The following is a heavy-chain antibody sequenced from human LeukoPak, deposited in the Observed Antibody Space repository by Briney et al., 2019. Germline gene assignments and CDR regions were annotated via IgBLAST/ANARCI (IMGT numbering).Heavy chain of an antibody. CDR1: GFTFSSYG. V-gene: IGHV3-23*01. CDR3: AKDFFTYYYDSSGYPFDY. J-gene: IGHJ4*02. Sequence: GGSLRLSRAASGFTFSSYGMSWVRQAPGKGLEWVSAISGSGGSTYYADSVKGRFTISRDNSKNTLYLQMNSLRAEDTAVYYCAKDFFTYYYDSSGYPFDYWGQGTLVTVSS. D-gene: IGHD3-22*01. CDR2: ISGSGGST.